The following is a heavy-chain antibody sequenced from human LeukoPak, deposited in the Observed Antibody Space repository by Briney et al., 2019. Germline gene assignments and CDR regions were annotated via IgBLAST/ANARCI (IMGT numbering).Heavy chain of an antibody. CDR3: TTGAEIAVAVN. V-gene: IGHV3-15*01. CDR1: GFTFSSYA. D-gene: IGHD6-19*01. Sequence: KTGGSLRLSCAASGFTFSSYAMSWVRQAPGKGLEWVGRIKSKTDGGTTDYAAPVKGRFTISRDDSKNTLYLQMNSLKTEDTAVYYCTTGAEIAVAVNWGQGTLVTVSS. CDR2: IKSKTDGGTT. J-gene: IGHJ4*02.